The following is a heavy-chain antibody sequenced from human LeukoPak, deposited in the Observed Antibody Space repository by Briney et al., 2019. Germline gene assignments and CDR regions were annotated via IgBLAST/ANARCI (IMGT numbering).Heavy chain of an antibody. CDR1: GFTFSSYA. D-gene: IGHD3-10*01. J-gene: IGHJ6*02. V-gene: IGHV3-30-3*01. Sequence: GRSLRLSCAASGFTFSSYAMHWDRQAPGKGLEWVAVISYDGSNKYYADSVKGRFTISRDNSKNTPYLQVNSLRAEDTAVYYCARDLITMVRGVMFYYYYGMDVWGQGTTVTVSS. CDR3: ARDLITMVRGVMFYYYYGMDV. CDR2: ISYDGSNK.